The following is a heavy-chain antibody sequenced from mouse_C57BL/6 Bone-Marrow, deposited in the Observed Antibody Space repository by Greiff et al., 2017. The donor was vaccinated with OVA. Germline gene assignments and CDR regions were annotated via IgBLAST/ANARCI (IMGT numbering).Heavy chain of an antibody. D-gene: IGHD2-3*01. V-gene: IGHV1-19*01. Sequence: VQLQQSGPVLVKPGASVKMSCKASGYTFTDYYMNWVKQSHGKSLEWIGVINPYNGGTSYNQKFKGKATLTVDKSSSTAYMELNSLTSEDSAVFYCAPRGYWGFAYWGQGTLVTVSA. CDR1: GYTFTDYY. CDR2: INPYNGGT. J-gene: IGHJ3*01. CDR3: APRGYWGFAY.